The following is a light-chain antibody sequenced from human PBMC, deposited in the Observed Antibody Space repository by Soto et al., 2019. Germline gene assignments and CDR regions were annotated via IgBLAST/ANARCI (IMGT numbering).Light chain of an antibody. Sequence: EIVLTQSPGTLSLSPGERATLSCRASQSVSSSNLAGYQQKPGQAPRLLIYGASSRATGIPDRFSGSGSGTDFTLTISRLEPEDFAVYYCQQYGSSPPTFGQGTKVEIK. V-gene: IGKV3-20*01. J-gene: IGKJ1*01. CDR1: QSVSSSN. CDR3: QQYGSSPPT. CDR2: GAS.